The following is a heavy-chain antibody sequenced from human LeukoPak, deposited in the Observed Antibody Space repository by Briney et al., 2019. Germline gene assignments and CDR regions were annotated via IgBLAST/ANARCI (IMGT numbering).Heavy chain of an antibody. Sequence: GESLKISCKDSGYSFTNYWIGWVRQMPGKGLEWMGIIYPGDSDTRYSPSFQGQVTISADKSISTAYLQWSSLKASDTAMYYCARQGICSTTGCYSDYWGQGTLVTVSS. CDR3: ARQGICSTTGCYSDY. CDR2: IYPGDSDT. D-gene: IGHD2-2*02. J-gene: IGHJ4*02. V-gene: IGHV5-51*01. CDR1: GYSFTNYW.